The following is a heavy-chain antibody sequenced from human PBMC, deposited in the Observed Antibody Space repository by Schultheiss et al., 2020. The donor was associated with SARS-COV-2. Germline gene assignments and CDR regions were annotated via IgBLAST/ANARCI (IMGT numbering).Heavy chain of an antibody. CDR2: INHSGST. CDR3: ARGGCSSTSWNYYGMDV. Sequence: SQTLSLTCAVYGGSFSGYYWSWIRQPPGKGLEWIGEINHSGSTNCNPSLKSRVTISVDTSKNQFSLKLSSVTAADTAVYYCARGGCSSTSWNYYGMDVWGQGTTVTVSS. D-gene: IGHD2-2*01. J-gene: IGHJ6*02. CDR1: GGSFSGYY. V-gene: IGHV4-34*09.